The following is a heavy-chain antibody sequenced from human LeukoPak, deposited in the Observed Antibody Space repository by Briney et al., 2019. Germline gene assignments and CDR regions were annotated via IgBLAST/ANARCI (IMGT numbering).Heavy chain of an antibody. V-gene: IGHV4-59*01. J-gene: IGHJ4*02. CDR2: IYYSGST. Sequence: PSETPSLTCTVSGGSISSSYWSWIRQPPGRGLEWIGYIYYSGSTNYNPSLKSRVTISLDTSKNQFSLKLSSVTAADTAVYYCASATAYYCVDYWGQGTLVTVSS. CDR1: GGSISSSY. CDR3: ASATAYYCVDY. D-gene: IGHD3-10*01.